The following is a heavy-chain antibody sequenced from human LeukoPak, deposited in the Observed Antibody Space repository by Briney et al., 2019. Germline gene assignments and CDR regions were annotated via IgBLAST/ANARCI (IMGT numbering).Heavy chain of an antibody. V-gene: IGHV4-34*01. CDR2: INHSGST. J-gene: IGHJ2*01. CDR3: ARMRFGELFPRYWYFDL. D-gene: IGHD3-10*01. Sequence: PSETLSLTCAVYGGSFSGYYWSWIRQPPGKGLEWIGEINHSGSTNYNPSLKGRVTISVDTSKNQFSLKLSSVTAADTAVYYCARMRFGELFPRYWYFDLWGRGTLVTVSS. CDR1: GGSFSGYY.